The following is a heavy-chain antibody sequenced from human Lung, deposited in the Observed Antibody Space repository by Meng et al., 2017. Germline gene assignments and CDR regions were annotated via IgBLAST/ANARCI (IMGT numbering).Heavy chain of an antibody. J-gene: IGHJ4*02. CDR1: GGSFSGYY. Sequence: QVQLQQWGAGRLKPSETLSLPCAVYGGSFSGYYWSWIRQPPGKGLEWIGEIIDSGSTNYNPSLKSRVTISVDTSKNQFSLRVTSVTAADRAVYYCVRRTYSSGWYFDYWGQGTLVTVSS. CDR2: IIDSGST. D-gene: IGHD6-19*01. CDR3: VRRTYSSGWYFDY. V-gene: IGHV4-34*02.